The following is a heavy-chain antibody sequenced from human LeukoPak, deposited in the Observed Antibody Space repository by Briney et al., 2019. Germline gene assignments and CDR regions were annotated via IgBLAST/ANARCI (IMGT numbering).Heavy chain of an antibody. D-gene: IGHD6-13*01. V-gene: IGHV1-46*01. CDR1: GYTFTIYY. Sequence: ASVKVSCKASGYTFTIYYIHWVRQAPGQGLEWMGIINPSGGSTNYAQKFQGRVTISVDTSKNQFSLKLSSVTAADTAVYYCARGKRGYSSSWYDYWGQGTLVTVSS. CDR2: INPSGGST. J-gene: IGHJ4*02. CDR3: ARGKRGYSSSWYDY.